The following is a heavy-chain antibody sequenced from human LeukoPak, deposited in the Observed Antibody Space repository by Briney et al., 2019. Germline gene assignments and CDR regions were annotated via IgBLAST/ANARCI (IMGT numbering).Heavy chain of an antibody. V-gene: IGHV4-34*01. CDR1: GGSFSGYY. D-gene: IGHD2-8*01. Sequence: KPSETLSLTCAVYGGSFSGYYWSWIRQPPGKGLEWIGEINHSGSTNYNPSLKSRVTISVDTSKNQFSLKLSSVTAADTAVYYCARGRMVHAHRLNWFDPWGQGTLVTVSS. CDR2: INHSGST. J-gene: IGHJ5*02. CDR3: ARGRMVHAHRLNWFDP.